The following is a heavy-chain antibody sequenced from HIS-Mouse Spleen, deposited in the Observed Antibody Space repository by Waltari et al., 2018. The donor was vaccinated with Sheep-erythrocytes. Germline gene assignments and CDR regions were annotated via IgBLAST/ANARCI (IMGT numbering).Heavy chain of an antibody. D-gene: IGHD1-26*01. J-gene: IGHJ4*02. CDR2: ISSSSSYI. V-gene: IGHV3-21*01. CDR3: ARVASGATFDY. Sequence: EVQLVESGGGLVKPGGSLRLSCSASGSTFSSYSLNWVRQAPGKGLEWVSSISSSSSYIYYADSGKGRFTISRDNAKNSLYLQMNSLRAEDTAVYYCARVASGATFDYWGQGTLVTVSS. CDR1: GSTFSSYS.